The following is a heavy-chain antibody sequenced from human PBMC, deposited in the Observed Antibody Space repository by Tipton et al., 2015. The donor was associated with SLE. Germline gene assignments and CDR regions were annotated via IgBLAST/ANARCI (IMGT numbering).Heavy chain of an antibody. D-gene: IGHD5-12*01. CDR3: AREGLSGYEQGFDC. J-gene: IGHJ4*02. CDR1: GFTFSIYA. V-gene: IGHV3-30*04. CDR2: ISYDGSNK. Sequence: SLRLSCAASGFTFSIYAMHWVRQAPGKGLEWVAVISYDGSNKYYADSVKGRFTISRDISKNTLYLQMSSLRAEDTAVFYCAREGLSGYEQGFDCWGQGTLVTVSS.